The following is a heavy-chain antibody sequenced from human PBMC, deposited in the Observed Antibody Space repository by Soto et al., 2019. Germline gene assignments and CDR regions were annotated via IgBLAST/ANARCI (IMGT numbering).Heavy chain of an antibody. V-gene: IGHV3-48*02. CDR2: ITSDSSTI. CDR1: GFTFSSYS. D-gene: IGHD2-8*01. Sequence: EVQLVESGGGLVQPGGSLRLSCAASGFTFSSYSINWVRQAPGKGLEWFSYITSDSSTISYADSVKGRFTVSRDNAKNSLYLQMNSLRDEDTAVYYCARVGRGVYGMDVWGQWTSVTVSS. J-gene: IGHJ6*02. CDR3: ARVGRGVYGMDV.